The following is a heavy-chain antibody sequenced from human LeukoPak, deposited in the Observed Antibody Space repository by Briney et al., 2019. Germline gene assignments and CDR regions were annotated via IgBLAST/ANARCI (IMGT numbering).Heavy chain of an antibody. CDR1: GYSISSGYY. V-gene: IGHV4-38-2*02. J-gene: IGHJ2*01. Sequence: SETLSLTCTVSGYSISSGYYWGWTRQPPGQGLEWIANIYHGGATYYNPSLKSRVFILVDTSKNQFSLKLSSVTASDTAVYYCARVTGIWYFDLWGRGTLVTVSS. CDR2: IYHGGAT. D-gene: IGHD7-27*01. CDR3: ARVTGIWYFDL.